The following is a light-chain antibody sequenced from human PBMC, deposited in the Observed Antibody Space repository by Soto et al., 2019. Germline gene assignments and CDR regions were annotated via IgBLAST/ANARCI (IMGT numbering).Light chain of an antibody. CDR2: DTS. V-gene: IGKV1-5*01. CDR1: QSISSW. J-gene: IGKJ1*01. Sequence: DIQMTQSPSTLSASVGDRVTITCRASQSISSWLAWYQQKPGKAPKLLIYDTSSLESGVPSRFSGSGSGTEFTLTISSLQPDDFATYSCQQYNSYWTFGQGTTVAIK. CDR3: QQYNSYWT.